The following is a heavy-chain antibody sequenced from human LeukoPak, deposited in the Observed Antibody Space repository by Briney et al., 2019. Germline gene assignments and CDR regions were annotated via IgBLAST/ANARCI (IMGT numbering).Heavy chain of an antibody. CDR2: INQDGSQK. J-gene: IGHJ6*02. Sequence: GGSLRLSCAASGFTFSIYWMSWVRQAPGKGLEWVANINQDGSQKYYVDSVKGRFTISRDNSKNTLYLQMNSLRAEDAAVYYCAKAITMVRGVIFPYYYGMDVWGQGTTVTVSS. CDR1: GFTFSIYW. CDR3: AKAITMVRGVIFPYYYGMDV. V-gene: IGHV3-7*03. D-gene: IGHD3-10*01.